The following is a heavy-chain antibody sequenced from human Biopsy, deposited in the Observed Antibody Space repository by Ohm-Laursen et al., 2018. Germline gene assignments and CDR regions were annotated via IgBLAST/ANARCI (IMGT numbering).Heavy chain of an antibody. CDR1: GGSISSYY. Sequence: GTLSLTCTVSGGSISSYYWTWIRQPPGKGLEWIGDVYYSGSTNRNPSLKSRVTILVDTSKNQFSLKLDSVTAADTAVYYCGRREVVITHDAFDTWGQGTMVTVSS. CDR2: VYYSGST. D-gene: IGHD3-22*01. CDR3: GRREVVITHDAFDT. J-gene: IGHJ3*02. V-gene: IGHV4-59*08.